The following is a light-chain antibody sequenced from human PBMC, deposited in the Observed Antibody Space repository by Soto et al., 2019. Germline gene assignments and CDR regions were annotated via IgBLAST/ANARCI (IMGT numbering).Light chain of an antibody. Sequence: EIVMTQSPATLSMSPGERATLSCRASQSVSSNLVWYQQKPGQAPRLLIYGASTRATGIPARFSGSGSGTEFTLTISSLQSEDFAVYYWQQYNNWPPWTFGQGTKVEIK. CDR2: GAS. V-gene: IGKV3-15*01. CDR1: QSVSSN. CDR3: QQYNNWPPWT. J-gene: IGKJ1*01.